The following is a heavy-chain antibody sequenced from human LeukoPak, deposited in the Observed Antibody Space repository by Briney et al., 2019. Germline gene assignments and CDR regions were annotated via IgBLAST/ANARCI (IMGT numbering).Heavy chain of an antibody. Sequence: GGSLRLSCAASGFTFSSYAMSWVRQAPGKGLEWVAFIRYDGSNKYYADSVKGRFTISRDNSKNTLYLQMNSLRPEDTAVYYCAKSIPTIAVAVSTRQWGQGTLVTVSS. D-gene: IGHD6-19*01. CDR2: IRYDGSNK. J-gene: IGHJ4*02. CDR1: GFTFSSYA. CDR3: AKSIPTIAVAVSTRQ. V-gene: IGHV3-30*02.